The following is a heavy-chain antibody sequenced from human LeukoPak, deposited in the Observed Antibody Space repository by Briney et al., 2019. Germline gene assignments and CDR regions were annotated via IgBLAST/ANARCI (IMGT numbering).Heavy chain of an antibody. J-gene: IGHJ4*02. V-gene: IGHV4-31*03. CDR2: IYYSGST. CDR3: ASYASGSFHNDY. CDR1: GGSISSGGYY. D-gene: IGHD3-10*01. Sequence: SETLSLTCTVTGGSISSGGYYWNWIRQHPGKGPEWIGYIYYSGSTFYNPSLKSRVTISVDTSKNQFSLKLSSVTAADTAVYYCASYASGSFHNDYWGQGTLVTVSS.